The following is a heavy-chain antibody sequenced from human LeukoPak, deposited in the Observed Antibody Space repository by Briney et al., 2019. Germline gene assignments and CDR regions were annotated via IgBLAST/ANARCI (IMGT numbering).Heavy chain of an antibody. CDR1: GFTFSTYA. CDR3: ARCRPDSSGSADY. Sequence: GWSLRLSCAASGFTFSTYAMTWVRQAPGKGLEWVSSITGSGGSTYYADSVKGRFTISRDNSENTVFLQMDSLRAEDTAVYYCARCRPDSSGSADYWGQGTLVTVSP. CDR2: ITGSGGST. V-gene: IGHV3-23*01. J-gene: IGHJ4*02. D-gene: IGHD6-19*01.